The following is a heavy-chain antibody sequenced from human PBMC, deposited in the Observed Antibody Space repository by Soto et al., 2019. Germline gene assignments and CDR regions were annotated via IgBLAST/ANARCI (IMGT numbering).Heavy chain of an antibody. V-gene: IGHV3-21*01. CDR2: ISSSSSYI. J-gene: IGHJ6*02. Sequence: GGSLRLSCAASGFTFSSYSMNWVRQAPGKGLEWVSSISSSSSYIYYADSVKGRFTISRDNAKNSLYLQMNSLRAEDTAVYYCARDNKVQLEPYCYYGMDVWGQGTTVTVSS. CDR3: ARDNKVQLEPYCYYGMDV. D-gene: IGHD1-1*01. CDR1: GFTFSSYS.